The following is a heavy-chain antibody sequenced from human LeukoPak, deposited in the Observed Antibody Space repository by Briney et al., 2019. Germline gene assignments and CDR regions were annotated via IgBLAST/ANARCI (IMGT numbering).Heavy chain of an antibody. D-gene: IGHD6-13*01. CDR3: ASGFKLADDAFVI. Sequence: ASVKDSCKASGYTFTGYYMHWVRQAPGQGLEWMGWTNPNSGGTKTAQTFQGRVTMTRDTSISTAYMELSRLRSEDTAVYYCASGFKLADDAFVIWGQGTMVTVSS. V-gene: IGHV1-2*02. CDR1: GYTFTGYY. J-gene: IGHJ3*02. CDR2: TNPNSGGT.